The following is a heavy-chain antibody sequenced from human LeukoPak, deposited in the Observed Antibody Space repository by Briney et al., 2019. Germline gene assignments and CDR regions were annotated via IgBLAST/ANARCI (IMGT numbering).Heavy chain of an antibody. CDR1: GGSISSSNW. CDR2: IYHSGST. V-gene: IGHV4-4*02. CDR3: ARSWYSSSWYLYYYYGMDV. J-gene: IGHJ6*02. Sequence: SETLSLTCAVSGGSISSSNWWSWVRQPPGKGLEWIGEIYHSGSTNYNPSLKSRVTISVDKSKNQFSLKLSSVTAADTAVYYCARSWYSSSWYLYYYYGMDVWGQGPRSPSP. D-gene: IGHD6-13*01.